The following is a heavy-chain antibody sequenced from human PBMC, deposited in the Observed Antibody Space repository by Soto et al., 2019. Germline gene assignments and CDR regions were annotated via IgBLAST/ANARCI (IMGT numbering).Heavy chain of an antibody. Sequence: SVKVSCKASGGTFSSYAISWVRQAPGQGLEWMGGIIPIFGTANYAQKFQGRVTITADKSTSTAYMELSSLRSEDTAVYYCARARGVEMATATALDYWGQGTLVTVS. D-gene: IGHD5-18*01. J-gene: IGHJ4*02. CDR2: IIPIFGTA. CDR1: GGTFSSYA. CDR3: ARARGVEMATATALDY. V-gene: IGHV1-69*06.